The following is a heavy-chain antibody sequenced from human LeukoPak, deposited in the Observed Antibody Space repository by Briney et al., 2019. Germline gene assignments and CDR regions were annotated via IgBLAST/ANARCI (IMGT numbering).Heavy chain of an antibody. V-gene: IGHV4-59*01. CDR3: ARPKRDDVGNSFYYYCMDV. CDR2: IYYSGST. J-gene: IGHJ6*02. CDR1: GGSISPYY. D-gene: IGHD4-23*01. Sequence: PSETLSLTGTVSGGSISPYYWNWIRQPPGKALEWIGYIYYSGSTNYNPSLKSRVTISIDTSKNQFSLKLSSVIAADTAVYYCARPKRDDVGNSFYYYCMDVWGQGTAVTVSS.